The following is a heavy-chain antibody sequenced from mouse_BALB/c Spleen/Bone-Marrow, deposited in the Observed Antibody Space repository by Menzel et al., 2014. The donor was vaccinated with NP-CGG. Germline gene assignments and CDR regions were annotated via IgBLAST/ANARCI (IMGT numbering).Heavy chain of an antibody. CDR3: ARDWYFDV. CDR1: GYTFTSYW. V-gene: IGHV1-7*01. Sequence: CGAELAKPGASVKMSCKASGYTFTSYWMHWVKQRPGQGLEWIGYINPSTGYTEYNQKFKDKATLTADKSSSTAYMQLSSLTSEDSAVYYCARDWYFDVWGAGTTVTVSS. CDR2: INPSTGYT. J-gene: IGHJ1*01.